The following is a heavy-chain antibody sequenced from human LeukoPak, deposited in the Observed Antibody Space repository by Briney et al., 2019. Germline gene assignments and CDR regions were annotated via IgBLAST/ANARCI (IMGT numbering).Heavy chain of an antibody. CDR3: AKDRSVNYYDSRTFDY. D-gene: IGHD3-22*01. V-gene: IGHV3-21*01. J-gene: IGHJ4*02. Sequence: GGSLRLSCAASGFTFTSYNMNWVRQAPGKGLEWVSSITSSSSYIYYADSVKGRFTISRDNAKNSLYLQMNSLRPEDTAVYYCAKDRSVNYYDSRTFDYWGQGTLVTVSS. CDR1: GFTFTSYN. CDR2: ITSSSSYI.